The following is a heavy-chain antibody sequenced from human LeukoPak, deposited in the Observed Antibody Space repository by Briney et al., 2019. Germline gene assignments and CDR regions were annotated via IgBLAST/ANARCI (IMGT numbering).Heavy chain of an antibody. J-gene: IGHJ4*02. V-gene: IGHV4-39*01. D-gene: IGHD2-2*01. CDR1: GGSLSSSSYN. CDR3: ARHAPFIVVVPAAKGPLDY. CDR2: LYSSGTT. Sequence: SETLSLTCTVSGGSLSSSSYNWAWIRQPPGKGLECIGSLYSSGTTYYNPSLRSRVTISVDTSKNQFSLKLNSVTAADTAVYYCARHAPFIVVVPAAKGPLDYWGQGTLVTVSS.